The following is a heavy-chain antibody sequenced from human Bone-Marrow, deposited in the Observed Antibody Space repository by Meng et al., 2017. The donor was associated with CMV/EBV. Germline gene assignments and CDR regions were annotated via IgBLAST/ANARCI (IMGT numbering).Heavy chain of an antibody. CDR3: ARSEAAAGVFDY. Sequence: QLQLQESGPGLVKPSETRALTCTVSGGSISSSSYYWGWIRQPPGKGLEWIGSIYYSGSTYYNPSLKSRVTISVDTSKNQFSLKLSSVTAADTAVYYCARSEAAAGVFDYWGQGTLVTVSS. J-gene: IGHJ4*02. CDR2: IYYSGST. CDR1: GGSISSSSYY. V-gene: IGHV4-39*07. D-gene: IGHD6-13*01.